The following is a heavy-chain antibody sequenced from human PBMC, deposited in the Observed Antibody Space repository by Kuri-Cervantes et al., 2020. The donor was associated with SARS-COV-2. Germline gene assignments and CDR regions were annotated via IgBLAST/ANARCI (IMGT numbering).Heavy chain of an antibody. D-gene: IGHD3-22*01. CDR1: GTTFSTFA. Sequence: GESLKISCAASGTTFSTFAMGWVRQAPGKGLEWVSFIDNAASNTYYADFVKGRFTISRDSSTNMVSLQMNSLRGDDTAVYYCAKDLYESGGYTWAYWGQGTRVTVSS. CDR3: AKDLYESGGYTWAY. V-gene: IGHV3-23*03. J-gene: IGHJ4*02. CDR2: IDNAASNT.